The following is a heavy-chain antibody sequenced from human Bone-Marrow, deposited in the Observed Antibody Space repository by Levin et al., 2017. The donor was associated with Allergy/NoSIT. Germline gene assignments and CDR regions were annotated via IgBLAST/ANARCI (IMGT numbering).Heavy chain of an antibody. Sequence: GESLKISCAASGFSLSSYAVHWVRQAPGKGLEWVAASSYDGRNTYYGDSVKGRITISRDNSKNTLYLQMNSLRAEDTAVYYCARGEREYSGYDVDFWGQGTLVTVSS. CDR1: GFSLSSYA. J-gene: IGHJ4*02. CDR3: ARGEREYSGYDVDF. D-gene: IGHD5-12*01. V-gene: IGHV3-30*04. CDR2: SSYDGRNT.